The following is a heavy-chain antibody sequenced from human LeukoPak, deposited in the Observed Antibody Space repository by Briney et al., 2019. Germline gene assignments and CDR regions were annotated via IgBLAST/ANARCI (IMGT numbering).Heavy chain of an antibody. D-gene: IGHD3-10*01. CDR2: ISGTGVTA. Sequence: AGGSLRLSCAASGFIFNNYAMSWVRQAPGKGLEWVSSISGTGVTAYYADSVKGRFAISRDNSKNTLYLQVSSLRAEDTALYYCAKDQRFGDLDDYRGQGTLVTVSS. CDR3: AKDQRFGDLDDY. V-gene: IGHV3-23*01. CDR1: GFIFNNYA. J-gene: IGHJ4*02.